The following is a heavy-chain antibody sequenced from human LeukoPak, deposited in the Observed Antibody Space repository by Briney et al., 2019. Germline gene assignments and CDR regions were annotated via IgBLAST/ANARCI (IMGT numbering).Heavy chain of an antibody. V-gene: IGHV4-39*07. CDR2: ISYTEST. J-gene: IGHJ3*01. Sequence: SETLSLTCTVSGGSIISRYYWGWIRQPPGKGLDWIGSISYTESTYYNPPLKSRVTILVDTSRNQFSLRLSSVTAADTAVYYCARVSQSSLDAFDFWGQGTLVTVSS. CDR1: GGSIISRYY. CDR3: ARVSQSSLDAFDF. D-gene: IGHD2-2*01.